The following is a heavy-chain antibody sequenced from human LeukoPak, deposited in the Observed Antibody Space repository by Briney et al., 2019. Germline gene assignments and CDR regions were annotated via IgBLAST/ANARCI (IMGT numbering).Heavy chain of an antibody. D-gene: IGHD5-18*01. CDR1: GGSISSYY. CDR2: IYYSGST. V-gene: IGHV4-39*01. CDR3: ARAYGTAMKFDY. J-gene: IGHJ4*02. Sequence: SETLSLTCTVSGGSISSYYWGWIRQPPGKGLEWIGSIYYSGSTYYNPSLKSRVTISVDTSKNQFSLKLSSVTAADTAVYYCARAYGTAMKFDYWGQGTLVTVSS.